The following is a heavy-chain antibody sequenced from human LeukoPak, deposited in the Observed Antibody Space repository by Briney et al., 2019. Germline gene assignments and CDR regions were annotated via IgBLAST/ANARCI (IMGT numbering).Heavy chain of an antibody. V-gene: IGHV1-69*13. CDR3: AMPAPSGDGYGYYFDY. J-gene: IGHJ4*02. CDR1: GYTFTSYG. D-gene: IGHD5-24*01. Sequence: GASVKVSCKASGYTFTSYGISWVRQAPGQGPEWMGGIIPIFGTANYAQKFQGRVTITADESTSTAYMELSSLRSEDTAVYYCAMPAPSGDGYGYYFDYWGQGTLATVSS. CDR2: IIPIFGTA.